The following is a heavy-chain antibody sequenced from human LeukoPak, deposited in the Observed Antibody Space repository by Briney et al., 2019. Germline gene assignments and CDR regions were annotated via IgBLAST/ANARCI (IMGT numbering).Heavy chain of an antibody. CDR3: ATWGSSSSPLPSMDV. D-gene: IGHD7-27*01. Sequence: ASVKVSCKASGYIFTKYYMHWVRQAPGQGLEWMGIINPSDGGTTYAQKFEGRITMARDTSTSRVYMGLSSLRSGDTAMYYCATWGSSSSPLPSMDVWGQGTTVIVSS. J-gene: IGHJ6*02. V-gene: IGHV1-46*01. CDR2: INPSDGGT. CDR1: GYIFTKYY.